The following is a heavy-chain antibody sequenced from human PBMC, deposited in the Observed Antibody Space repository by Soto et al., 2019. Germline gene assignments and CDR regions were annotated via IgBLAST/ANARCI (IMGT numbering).Heavy chain of an antibody. CDR3: AKWHGYYYGMDV. Sequence: GGSLRLSCAASGFTFSSYAMSWVRQAPGKGLEWVSAISGSGGSTYYADSVKGRFTIPRDNSKNTLYLQMNSLRAEDTAVYYCAKWHGYYYGMDVWGQGTTVTVSS. J-gene: IGHJ6*02. CDR1: GFTFSSYA. V-gene: IGHV3-23*01. CDR2: ISGSGGST.